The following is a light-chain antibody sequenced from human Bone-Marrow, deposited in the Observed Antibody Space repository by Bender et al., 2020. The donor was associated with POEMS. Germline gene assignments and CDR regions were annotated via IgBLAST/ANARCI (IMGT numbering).Light chain of an antibody. Sequence: QSVLTQPPSASGTPGQRVTISCSGGSSNIGAHAVNWYQHLPGTAPTLLIYSSHRRPSEVPDRFSGSRSGTSASLASSGLQSEDEADYYCAVWDDSLNGWVFGGGNKLTVL. V-gene: IGLV1-44*01. CDR1: SSNIGAHA. CDR2: SSH. CDR3: AVWDDSLNGWV. J-gene: IGLJ3*02.